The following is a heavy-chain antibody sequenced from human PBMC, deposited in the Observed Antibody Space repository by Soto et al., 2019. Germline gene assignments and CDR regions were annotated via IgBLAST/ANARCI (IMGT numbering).Heavy chain of an antibody. CDR2: INHSGST. CDR3: ARAAPRYCSGGSCYSGRDD. D-gene: IGHD2-15*01. CDR1: GGSFSGYY. V-gene: IGHV4-34*01. J-gene: IGHJ4*02. Sequence: SETLSLTCAVYGGSFSGYYWSWIRQPPGKGLEWIGEINHSGSTNYNPSLKSRVTISVDTSKNQFSLKLSSVTAADTAVYYCARAAPRYCSGGSCYSGRDDWGQGTLVTVSS.